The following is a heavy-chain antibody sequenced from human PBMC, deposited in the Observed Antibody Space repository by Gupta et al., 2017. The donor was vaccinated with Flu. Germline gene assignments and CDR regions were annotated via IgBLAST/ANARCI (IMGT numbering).Heavy chain of an antibody. D-gene: IGHD3-3*01. Sequence: APGKGLEWVSYSSSSGATIYYADSVKGRFTISRDNAENSLFLQMSSLRAEDTAVYYCARLGGFWSGYHYFDSWGQGTLVTVSS. CDR3: ARLGGFWSGYHYFDS. J-gene: IGHJ4*02. V-gene: IGHV3-48*03. CDR2: SSSSGATI.